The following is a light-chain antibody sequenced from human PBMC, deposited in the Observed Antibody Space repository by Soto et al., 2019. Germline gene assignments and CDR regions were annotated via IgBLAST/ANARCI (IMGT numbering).Light chain of an antibody. CDR2: DVS. Sequence: QSALTQPASVSGSPGQSITISCTGTSSDVGGYNYVSWYQQRPGKAPKLIIYDVSNRPSGVSNRFSGSKSGNTASLTISGLQAEDEADYYCSSYTSSSTLYVFGTGTKLTVL. CDR3: SSYTSSSTLYV. J-gene: IGLJ1*01. CDR1: SSDVGGYNY. V-gene: IGLV2-14*01.